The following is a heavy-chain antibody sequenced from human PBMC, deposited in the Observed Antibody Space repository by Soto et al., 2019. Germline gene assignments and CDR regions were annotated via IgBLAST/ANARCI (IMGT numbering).Heavy chain of an antibody. V-gene: IGHV1-18*01. J-gene: IGHJ4*02. Sequence: QVQLVQSGAEVKKPGASVKVSCKASGYTFTSNGISWVRQAPGQGLEWMGWISAYNGNIKYAQKLHGRVTMNTDTSTSTAYMELRSLRSVDTAVYSCARDLAVGLVDYWGQGNLVTVSS. CDR3: ARDLAVGLVDY. CDR1: GYTFTSNG. D-gene: IGHD6-19*01. CDR2: ISAYNGNI.